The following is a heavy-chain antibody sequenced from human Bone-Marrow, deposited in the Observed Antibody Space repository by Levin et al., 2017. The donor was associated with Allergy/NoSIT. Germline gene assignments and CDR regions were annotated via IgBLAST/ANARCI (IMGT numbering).Heavy chain of an antibody. CDR2: ISRGSTYT. CDR3: ARTVWGDAFDI. D-gene: IGHD3-16*01. V-gene: IGHV3-11*03. J-gene: IGHJ3*02. Sequence: RAGGSLRLSCAASGFSFSDYYMSWIRQAPGKGLEWIAYISRGSTYTNYADSVQGRFTISRDDATNSVYLQMNSLRAEDAAIYYCARTVWGDAFDIWGQGTMLAVSS. CDR1: GFSFSDYY.